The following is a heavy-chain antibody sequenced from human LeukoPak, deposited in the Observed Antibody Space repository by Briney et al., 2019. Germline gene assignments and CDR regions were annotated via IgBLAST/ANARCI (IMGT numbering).Heavy chain of an antibody. J-gene: IGHJ5*02. CDR1: GGSISSGGYY. CDR3: ARSRPGEWRHWFDP. D-gene: IGHD3-3*01. Sequence: SQTLSLTWTVSGGSISSGGYYWSWIRQLPGKGLEWIGYIYYSGSTYYNPSLKSRVTISVDTSKNQFSLTLSSVTAADTAVYYCARSRPGEWRHWFDPWGQGTLVTVSS. CDR2: IYYSGST. V-gene: IGHV4-31*02.